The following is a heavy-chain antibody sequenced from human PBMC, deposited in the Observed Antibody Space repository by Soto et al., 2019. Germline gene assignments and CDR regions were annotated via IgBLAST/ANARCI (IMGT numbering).Heavy chain of an antibody. J-gene: IGHJ6*02. V-gene: IGHV1-3*01. CDR2: INAGNGHT. Sequence: GASVKLACKASGDTSTSYAMHWVRQATGQGLEWMGWINAGNGHTKYSQKFQGRVTITRDTSASTAYMELSSLRSEDTAVYYCARDRNDFWSGYWTYYYGMDVWGQGTTVTVSS. CDR1: GDTSTSYA. D-gene: IGHD3-3*01. CDR3: ARDRNDFWSGYWTYYYGMDV.